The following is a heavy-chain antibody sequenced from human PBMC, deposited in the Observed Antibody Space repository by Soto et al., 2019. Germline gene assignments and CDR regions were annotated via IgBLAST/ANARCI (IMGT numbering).Heavy chain of an antibody. CDR1: GFTFSDFA. V-gene: IGHV3-23*01. CDR3: AKMQGMDPWAYSFDY. D-gene: IGHD2-2*03. CDR2: IYGGGNGP. J-gene: IGHJ4*02. Sequence: EVQVLESGGGLVQPGGSLRLSCAATGFTFSDFAMSWVRQAPGKGLEWVSRIYGGGNGPHYADSVEDRVNNSRDNSKSTWYLQMNSLRAEDTAVYYCAKMQGMDPWAYSFDYWGQGTLVTVSS.